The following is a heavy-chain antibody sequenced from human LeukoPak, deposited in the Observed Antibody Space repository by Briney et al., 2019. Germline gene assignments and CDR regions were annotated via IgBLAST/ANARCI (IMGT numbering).Heavy chain of an antibody. CDR3: ARAMVRGVIPY. CDR2: ISNDGTIQ. J-gene: IGHJ4*02. V-gene: IGHV3-30*04. CDR1: GFTFRAYA. Sequence: GGSLRLSCAASGFTFRAYAMHWVRQAPGKGLEWLAVISNDGTIQYYADSVKGRFTISRDNPRNIMNLQTASLRPEDTALYYCARAMVRGVIPYWGQGTLVTVSS. D-gene: IGHD3-10*01.